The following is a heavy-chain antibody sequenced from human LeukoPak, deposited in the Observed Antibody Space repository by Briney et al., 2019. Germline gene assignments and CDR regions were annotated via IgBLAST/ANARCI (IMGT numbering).Heavy chain of an antibody. CDR3: ARGPGDVWGSYRYYYYMDV. CDR1: GFTFSDYY. V-gene: IGHV3-11*04. J-gene: IGHJ6*03. D-gene: IGHD3-16*02. Sequence: GGSLRLSCAASGFTFSDYYMSWIRQAPGKGLEWVSYISSSGSTIYYADSVKGRFTISRDNAKNSLYLQMNSLRAGDTAVYYCARGPGDVWGSYRYYYYMDVWGKGTTVTVSS. CDR2: ISSSGSTI.